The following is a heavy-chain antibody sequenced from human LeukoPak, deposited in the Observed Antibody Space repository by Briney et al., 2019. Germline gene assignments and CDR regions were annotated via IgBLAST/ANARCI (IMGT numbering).Heavy chain of an antibody. CDR1: GFTFAGHG. CDR3: AKDSSDSWLPDY. CDR2: ISERGDNT. V-gene: IGHV3-23*01. J-gene: IGHJ4*02. Sequence: GGSLRLSCAASGFTFAGHGMSWVRQAPGKGLEWVSGISERGDNTYYADSVKGRFTVSRDNSKNTLYLQMNSLRADDTAVYFCAKDSSDSWLPDYWGQGTLVIVSS. D-gene: IGHD6-13*01.